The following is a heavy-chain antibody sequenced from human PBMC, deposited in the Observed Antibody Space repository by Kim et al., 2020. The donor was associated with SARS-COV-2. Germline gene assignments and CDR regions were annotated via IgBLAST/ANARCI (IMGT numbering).Heavy chain of an antibody. J-gene: IGHJ5*01. V-gene: IGHV1-3*01. D-gene: IGHD3-16*01. CDR1: GDRFTTFS. Sequence: ASVKVSCKASGDRFTTFSMHWVHQAPGQRLEWMGWIHAANGNTVYAESFHGRITISRDTSAETVYMELSSLTSTDTAMYYCTKDLSYGGLAFGSWGQGTLVSVSS. CDR2: IHAANGNT. CDR3: TKDLSYGGLAFGS.